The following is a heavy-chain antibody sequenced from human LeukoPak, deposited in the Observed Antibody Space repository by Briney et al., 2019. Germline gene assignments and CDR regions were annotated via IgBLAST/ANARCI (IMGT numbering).Heavy chain of an antibody. D-gene: IGHD3-22*01. CDR2: ISWNSGSI. CDR3: AKGNYYDSSGLDY. Sequence: GGSLRLSCAASGFTFDDYAMHWVRQAPRKGLEWVSGISWNSGSIGYADSVKGRFTISRDNAKNSLYLQMNSLRAEDTALYYCAKGNYYDSSGLDYWGQGTLVTVSS. J-gene: IGHJ4*02. CDR1: GFTFDDYA. V-gene: IGHV3-9*01.